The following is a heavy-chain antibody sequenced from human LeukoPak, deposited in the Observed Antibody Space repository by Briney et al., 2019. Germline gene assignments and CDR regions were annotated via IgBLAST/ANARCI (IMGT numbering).Heavy chain of an antibody. Sequence: ASVKVSCKASGGTFSIYAISWVRQAPGQGLEWMGGIIPIFGTANYAQKFQGRVTITADKSTSTAYMELSSLRSEDTAVYYCARDPDSSGYYSAFDIWGQGTMVTVSS. D-gene: IGHD3-22*01. J-gene: IGHJ3*02. CDR1: GGTFSIYA. CDR2: IIPIFGTA. V-gene: IGHV1-69*06. CDR3: ARDPDSSGYYSAFDI.